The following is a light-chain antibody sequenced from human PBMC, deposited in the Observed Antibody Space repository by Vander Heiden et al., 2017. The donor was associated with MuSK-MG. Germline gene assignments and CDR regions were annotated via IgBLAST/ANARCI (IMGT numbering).Light chain of an antibody. Sequence: EIVLTQSPATLSLSPGERATLSCRASQSVSSYLAWYQQKPGQAPRLLIYDASNRATGIPARFSGSGSGTDFTLTISSLEPEDFAVYYCQRTATFGQGTKLEIK. J-gene: IGKJ2*01. CDR1: QSVSSY. CDR3: QRTAT. CDR2: DAS. V-gene: IGKV3-11*01.